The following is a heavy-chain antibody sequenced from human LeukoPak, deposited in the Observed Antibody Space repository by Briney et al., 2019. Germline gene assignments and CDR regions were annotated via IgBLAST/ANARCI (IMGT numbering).Heavy chain of an antibody. J-gene: IGHJ6*03. V-gene: IGHV4-39*01. D-gene: IGHD3-9*01. CDR3: ARQSRELRYFDWLFENYYYYMDV. Sequence: SETLSLTCTVSSGSISSKNYYWGWIRQPPGKGLEWIGSIYYSGSTYYNPSLRSRVTISVDTSKNQFSLKLSSVTAADTAVYYCARQSRELRYFDWLFENYYYYMDVWGKGTTVTISS. CDR1: SGSISSKNYY. CDR2: IYYSGST.